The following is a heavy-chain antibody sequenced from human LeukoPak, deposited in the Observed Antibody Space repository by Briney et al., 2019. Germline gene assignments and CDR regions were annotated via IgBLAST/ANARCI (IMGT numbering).Heavy chain of an antibody. Sequence: ASVKVSCKASGYTFTSYDINWVRQATGQGLEWMGWMNPNSGNTGYAQKFQGRVTMTRNTSISTACMELSSLRSEDTAVYYCARGGPIVVVVAATRDWFDPWGQGTLVTVSS. CDR1: GYTFTSYD. CDR3: ARGGPIVVVVAATRDWFDP. V-gene: IGHV1-8*01. J-gene: IGHJ5*02. CDR2: MNPNSGNT. D-gene: IGHD2-15*01.